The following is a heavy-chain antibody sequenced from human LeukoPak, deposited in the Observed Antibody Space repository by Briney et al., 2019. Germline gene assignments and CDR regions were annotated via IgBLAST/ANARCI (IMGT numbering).Heavy chain of an antibody. Sequence: GGSLGLSCAASGYAVNSYYTSWVRQAPGKGLEWVSIIDSDGTTYYADSVKGRFTISRDNSKNTLYLQMNSLRAEDTAVYYCARRRSSGWYVDYWGQGTLVTVSS. V-gene: IGHV3-53*01. D-gene: IGHD6-19*01. CDR2: IDSDGTT. J-gene: IGHJ4*02. CDR3: ARRRSSGWYVDY. CDR1: GYAVNSYY.